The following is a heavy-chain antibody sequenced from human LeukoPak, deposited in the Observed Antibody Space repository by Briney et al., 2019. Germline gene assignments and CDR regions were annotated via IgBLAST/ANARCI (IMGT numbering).Heavy chain of an antibody. Sequence: GGSLRLSCAASGFTFSSYAMSWVRQAPGKGLEWVSAISGSGGSTYYADSVRGRFTISRDNSKNTLYLQMNSLRAEDTAVYYCAKDLAVAAYPYYYYMDVWGKGTTVTVSS. CDR3: AKDLAVAAYPYYYYMDV. V-gene: IGHV3-23*01. D-gene: IGHD6-19*01. J-gene: IGHJ6*03. CDR2: ISGSGGST. CDR1: GFTFSSYA.